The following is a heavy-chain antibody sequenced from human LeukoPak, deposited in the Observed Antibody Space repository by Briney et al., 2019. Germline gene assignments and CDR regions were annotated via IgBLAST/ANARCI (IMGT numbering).Heavy chain of an antibody. D-gene: IGHD2-2*01. CDR3: ARDTDPHCSSTSCYSY. Sequence: SETLSLTCTVSGGSISSSSYYWGWIRQPPGKGLEWIGYIYYSGSTYYNPSLKSRVTISVDTSKNQFSLKLSSVTAADTAVYYCARDTDPHCSSTSCYSYWGQGTLVTVSS. V-gene: IGHV4-30-4*08. CDR1: GGSISSSSYY. J-gene: IGHJ4*02. CDR2: IYYSGST.